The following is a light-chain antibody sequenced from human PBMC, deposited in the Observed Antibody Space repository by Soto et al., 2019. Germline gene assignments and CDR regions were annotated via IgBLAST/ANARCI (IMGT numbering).Light chain of an antibody. J-gene: IGLJ1*01. CDR2: HVT. Sequence: QAVLTQPASVSGSPGQSITISCTGTSSDIGHYAYVSWYQQHPGKAPKLMIYHVTYRPSGVSNRYSGSKSGNSASLTISGLQADDEADYYCCSLTTSHTYVFGSGTKVTVL. CDR3: CSLTTSHTYV. V-gene: IGLV2-14*03. CDR1: SSDIGHYAY.